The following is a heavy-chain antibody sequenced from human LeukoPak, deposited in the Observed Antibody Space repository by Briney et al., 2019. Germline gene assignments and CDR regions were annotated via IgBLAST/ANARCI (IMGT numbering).Heavy chain of an antibody. Sequence: ASLKVSCKASGYTFTSYAMNWVRQAPGQGLEWMGWINTNTGNPTYAQGFTGRFVFSLDTSVSTAYLQISSLKAEDTAVYYCARAHPCSSSSRDYYYYYYMDVWGKGTTVTVSS. D-gene: IGHD6-6*01. J-gene: IGHJ6*03. CDR3: ARAHPCSSSSRDYYYYYYMDV. V-gene: IGHV7-4-1*02. CDR2: INTNTGNP. CDR1: GYTFTSYA.